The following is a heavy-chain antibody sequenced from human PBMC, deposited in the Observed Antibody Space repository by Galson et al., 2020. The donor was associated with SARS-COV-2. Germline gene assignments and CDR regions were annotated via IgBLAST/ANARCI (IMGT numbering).Heavy chain of an antibody. D-gene: IGHD5-12*01. CDR1: GASVTRGGYY. Sequence: SETLSLTCTVSGASVTRGGYYWSWIRQPAGKGLEWIGRVYASGETNYNPSLRGRVTISLDTSNNQFSLHLNSVTAADTAMYFCARDRIVWKAYSGSDFFDYWGQGTLVTVSS. CDR2: VYASGET. CDR3: ARDRIVWKAYSGSDFFDY. J-gene: IGHJ4*02. V-gene: IGHV4-61*02.